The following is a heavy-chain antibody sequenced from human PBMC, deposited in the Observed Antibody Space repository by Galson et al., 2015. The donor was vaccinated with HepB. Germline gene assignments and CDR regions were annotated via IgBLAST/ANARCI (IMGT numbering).Heavy chain of an antibody. CDR2: ISYDGSNK. CDR1: GFTFSSYG. D-gene: IGHD3-22*01. J-gene: IGHJ4*02. Sequence: SLRLSCAASGFTFSSYGMHWVRQAPGKGLEWVAVISYDGSNKYYADSVKGRFTISRDNSKNTLYLQMNSLRAEDTAVYYCAKDPYYYDSRGYFNWGQGTLVTVSS. V-gene: IGHV3-30*18. CDR3: AKDPYYYDSRGYFN.